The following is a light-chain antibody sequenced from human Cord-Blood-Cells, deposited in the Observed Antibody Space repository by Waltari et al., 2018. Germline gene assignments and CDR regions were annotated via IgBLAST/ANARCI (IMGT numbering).Light chain of an antibody. J-gene: IGLJ2*01. Sequence: QSALTQPASVSGSPGQSITIPCTGTRSDVGGYNYVSWYQQHPGKAPKLMIYDVSNRPSGVSNRFFGSKSGNTASLTISGLQAEDEADYYCSSYTSSSTLVFGGGTKLTVL. CDR3: SSYTSSSTLV. CDR1: RSDVGGYNY. CDR2: DVS. V-gene: IGLV2-14*01.